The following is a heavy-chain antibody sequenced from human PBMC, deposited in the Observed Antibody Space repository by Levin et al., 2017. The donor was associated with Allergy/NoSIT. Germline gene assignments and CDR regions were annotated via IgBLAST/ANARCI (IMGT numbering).Heavy chain of an antibody. J-gene: IGHJ4*02. D-gene: IGHD6-19*01. Sequence: GESLKISCAASGFTFSIYDMLWVRQATGKSLEWLSASGTTGDTYYAGSVRGRFTISRENDKNSLYLQMNSLRGGDTAVYYCARAPRGSRFKIDYWGQGILVTVSA. V-gene: IGHV3-13*01. CDR3: ARAPRGSRFKIDY. CDR2: SGTTGDT. CDR1: GFTFSIYD.